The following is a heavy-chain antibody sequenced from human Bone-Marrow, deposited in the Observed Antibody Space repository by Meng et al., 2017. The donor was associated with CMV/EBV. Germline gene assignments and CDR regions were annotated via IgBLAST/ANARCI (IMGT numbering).Heavy chain of an antibody. V-gene: IGHV4-34*01. CDR1: GGSFSGYY. J-gene: IGHJ6*02. CDR2: INHSGST. D-gene: IGHD2-2*01. Sequence: SETLSLSCAVYGGSFSGYYWSWIRQPPGKGLEWIGEINHSGSTNYNPSLKSRVTISVDTSKNQFSLTLSSVTAADTAVYYCVRHIIVVPGRGYGVVVWGQGTTVTVSS. CDR3: VRHIIVVPGRGYGVVV.